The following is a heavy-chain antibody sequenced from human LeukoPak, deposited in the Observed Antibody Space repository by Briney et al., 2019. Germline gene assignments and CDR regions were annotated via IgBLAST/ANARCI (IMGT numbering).Heavy chain of an antibody. CDR2: IRQDGSEK. CDR3: AKLALDGYCSGGSCPDY. CDR1: RFTFSRNW. Sequence: GGSLRLSCVVSRFTFSRNWMSWVRQTPGKGLEWVANIRQDGSEKYYVDSVKGRFTISRDNAKNALYLQMNSLRVEDTAVYYCAKLALDGYCSGGSCPDYWGQGTLVTVSS. J-gene: IGHJ4*02. D-gene: IGHD2-15*01. V-gene: IGHV3-7*01.